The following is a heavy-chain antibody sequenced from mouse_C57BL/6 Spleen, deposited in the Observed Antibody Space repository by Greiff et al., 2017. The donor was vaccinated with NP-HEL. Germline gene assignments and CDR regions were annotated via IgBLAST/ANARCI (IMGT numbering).Heavy chain of an antibody. V-gene: IGHV1-80*01. CDR1: GYAFSSYW. D-gene: IGHD1-1*01. J-gene: IGHJ2*01. Sequence: VKLMESGAELVKPGASVKISCKASGYAFSSYWMNWVKQRPGKGLEWIGQIYPGDGDTNYNGKFKGKATLTADKSSSTASMQLSSLTSADSAVYFCARGIFYYGSSRGYYFDYWGQGTTLTVSS. CDR2: IYPGDGDT. CDR3: ARGIFYYGSSRGYYFDY.